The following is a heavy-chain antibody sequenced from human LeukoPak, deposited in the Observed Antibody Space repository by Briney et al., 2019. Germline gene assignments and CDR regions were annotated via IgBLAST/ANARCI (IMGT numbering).Heavy chain of an antibody. V-gene: IGHV4-30-2*01. CDR2: IYHSGST. J-gene: IGHJ5*02. CDR1: GGSISSGGYS. D-gene: IGHD1-14*01. Sequence: SETLSLTCAVSGGSISSGGYSWSWIRQPPGKGLEWIGYIYHSGSTYYNPPLKSRVTISVDRSKNQFSLKLSSVTAADTAVYYCARGGLTPGWFDPWGQGTLVTVSS. CDR3: ARGGLTPGWFDP.